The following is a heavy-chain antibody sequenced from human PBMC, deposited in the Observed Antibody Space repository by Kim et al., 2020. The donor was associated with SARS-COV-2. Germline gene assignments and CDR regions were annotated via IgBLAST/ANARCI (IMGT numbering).Heavy chain of an antibody. CDR3: ARDSSGGSFDY. CDR2: T. Sequence: THYNPSLKSRCTISVDTSKNQFSLKLSSVTAADTAVYYCARDSSGGSFDYWGQGTLVTVSS. D-gene: IGHD3-10*01. V-gene: IGHV4-31*02. J-gene: IGHJ4*02.